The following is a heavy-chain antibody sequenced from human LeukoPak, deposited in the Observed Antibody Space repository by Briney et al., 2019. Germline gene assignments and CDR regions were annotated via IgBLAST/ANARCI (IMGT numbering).Heavy chain of an antibody. V-gene: IGHV4-59*08. Sequence: SETLSLTCIVSGGSISSYYWSWIRQPPGKGLEWIGYIYYSGSTNYNPSLKSRVTISVDTSKNQFSLKLSSVTAADTAVYYCARHEQQLEFDYWGQGTLVTVSS. CDR2: IYYSGST. CDR1: GGSISSYY. J-gene: IGHJ4*02. CDR3: ARHEQQLEFDY. D-gene: IGHD6-13*01.